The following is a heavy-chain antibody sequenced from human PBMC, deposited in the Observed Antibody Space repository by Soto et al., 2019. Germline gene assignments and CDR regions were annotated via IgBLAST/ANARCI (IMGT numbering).Heavy chain of an antibody. J-gene: IGHJ6*02. CDR3: ASCGNTENLWFGELVIVCGMDV. CDR1: GYSFTSYW. V-gene: IGHV5-10-1*01. CDR2: IDPSDSYT. D-gene: IGHD3-10*01. Sequence: HGESLKISCKGSGYSFTSYWISWVRQMPGKGLEWMGRIDPSDSYTNYSPSFQGHVTISADKSISTAYLQWSSLKASDTAMYYCASCGNTENLWFGELVIVCGMDVWGQGTTVTVSS.